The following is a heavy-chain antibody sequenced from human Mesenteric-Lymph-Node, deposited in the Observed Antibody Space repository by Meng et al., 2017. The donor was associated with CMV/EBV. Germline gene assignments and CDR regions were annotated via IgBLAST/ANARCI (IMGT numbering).Heavy chain of an antibody. V-gene: IGHV3-23*01. Sequence: GGSLRLSCAASGFTFSSYAMSWVRQAPGKGLEWVSTFVGGGGSPYYPDSVKGRFTISRDNYKNTLYLQMNSLRAEDTALYYCATYYTGNYYFFDFWGQGTLVTVSS. CDR1: GFTFSSYA. CDR2: FVGGGGSP. J-gene: IGHJ4*02. CDR3: ATYYTGNYYFFDF. D-gene: IGHD3-3*01.